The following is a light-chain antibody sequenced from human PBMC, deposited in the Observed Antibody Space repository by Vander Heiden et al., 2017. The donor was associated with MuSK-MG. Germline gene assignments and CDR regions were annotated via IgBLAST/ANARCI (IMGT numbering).Light chain of an antibody. CDR3: QQNYSYPIT. J-gene: IGKJ5*01. CDR2: AAS. V-gene: IGKV1-8*01. Sequence: SPLSLASAGDRVIITCAAGHGINSYLSCYQQTRGKATKLLIYAASSLTSGVPSRFSGSGSGTDFTITISRLQSEDFVTYYRQQNYSYPITFGQGTRLEIK. CDR1: HGINSY.